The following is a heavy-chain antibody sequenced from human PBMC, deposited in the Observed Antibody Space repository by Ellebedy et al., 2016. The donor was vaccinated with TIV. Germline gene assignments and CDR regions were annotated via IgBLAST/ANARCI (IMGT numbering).Heavy chain of an antibody. CDR3: ARLAVRGFFDP. J-gene: IGHJ5*02. CDR1: GRSISSGSYS. V-gene: IGHV4-61*02. D-gene: IGHD3-10*02. CDR2: IYTSGST. Sequence: SETLSLXXTVSGRSISSGSYSWSWIRQPAGKGLEWIGRIYTSGSTNYNPSLKSRVTMSVDTSRNQFSLKLSSVTAADTAVHYCARLAVRGFFDPWGQGTLVTVSS.